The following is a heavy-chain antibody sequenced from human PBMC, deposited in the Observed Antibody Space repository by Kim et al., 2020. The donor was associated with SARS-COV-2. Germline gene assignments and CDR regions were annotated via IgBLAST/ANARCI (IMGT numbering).Heavy chain of an antibody. CDR1: GFTFSSFG. CDR2: ISYDGSNK. Sequence: GGSLRLSCAASGFTFSSFGMHWVRQAPGKGLEWVALISYDGSNKYYADSVKGRFTISRDSSKDTLFVQMNSLRAEDTAVYYCAKDSGGVLRFLQWMPYYFDSWGQGTLVTVSS. J-gene: IGHJ4*02. CDR3: AKDSGGVLRFLQWMPYYFDS. D-gene: IGHD3-3*01. V-gene: IGHV3-30*18.